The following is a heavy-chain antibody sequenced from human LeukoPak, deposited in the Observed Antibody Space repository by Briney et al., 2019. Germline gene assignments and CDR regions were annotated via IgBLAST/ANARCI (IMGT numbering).Heavy chain of an antibody. V-gene: IGHV3-33*06. J-gene: IGHJ4*02. Sequence: PGGSLRLSCAASGFTFSSYGMHWVRQAAGKGLEGVAVIWYDGSKKYYADSVKDRFTISRDNSKNTLYVQMNSLRADDTAVYYCAKARSSSGYFFEHWGQGTLVTVSS. CDR2: IWYDGSKK. CDR3: AKARSSSGYFFEH. CDR1: GFTFSSYG. D-gene: IGHD3-10*01.